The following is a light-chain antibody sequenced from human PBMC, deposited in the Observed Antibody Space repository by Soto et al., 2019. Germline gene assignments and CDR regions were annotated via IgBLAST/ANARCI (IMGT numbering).Light chain of an antibody. CDR1: QDISNY. V-gene: IGKV1-33*01. J-gene: IGKJ4*01. CDR3: QQYDNLPT. Sequence: DIQMTQSPSSLSASVGDRVTITCQASQDISNYLNWYQQKPGKAPKLLFYDASNLETGVPSRFSGSGSGTDFPFTISSLQPEDIATYYCQQYDNLPTFGGGTKVEIK. CDR2: DAS.